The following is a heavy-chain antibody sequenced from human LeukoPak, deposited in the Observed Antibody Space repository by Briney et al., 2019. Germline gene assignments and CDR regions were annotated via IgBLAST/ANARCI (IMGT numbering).Heavy chain of an antibody. CDR2: IYSGGST. Sequence: PGGSLRLSCAASEFTVSSNYMSWVRQAPGKGLEWVSVIYSGGSTYYADSVKGRFTISRDNSNNTLYLQMNSLRAEDTDVYYCATHSSGWGYYYYGMDVWGQGTTVTVSS. V-gene: IGHV3-53*01. CDR1: EFTVSSNY. J-gene: IGHJ6*02. D-gene: IGHD6-19*01. CDR3: ATHSSGWGYYYYGMDV.